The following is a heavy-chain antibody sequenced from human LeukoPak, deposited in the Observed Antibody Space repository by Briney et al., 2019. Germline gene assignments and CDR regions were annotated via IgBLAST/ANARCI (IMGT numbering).Heavy chain of an antibody. D-gene: IGHD2-15*01. Sequence: ASVKVSCKASGYTFTGYYMHWVRPAPGQGLEWMGWINPNSGGTNYAQKFQGRVTMTRDTSISTAYMELSRLRSDDTAVYYCARALGYCSGGSCYELFDYWGQGTLVTVSS. CDR2: INPNSGGT. CDR1: GYTFTGYY. J-gene: IGHJ4*02. CDR3: ARALGYCSGGSCYELFDY. V-gene: IGHV1-2*02.